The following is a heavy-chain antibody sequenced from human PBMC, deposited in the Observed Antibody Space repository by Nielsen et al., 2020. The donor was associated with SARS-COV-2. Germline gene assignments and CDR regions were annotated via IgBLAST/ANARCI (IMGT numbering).Heavy chain of an antibody. CDR3: ARGHSSPSWYYYMDV. CDR1: GGSISSYY. Sequence: GSLRLSCTVSGGSISSYYWSWIRQPPGKGLEWIGYIYYSGSTNYNPPLKSRVTISVDTSKNQFSLKLSSVTAADTAVYYCARGHSSPSWYYYMDVWGKGTTVTVSS. V-gene: IGHV4-59*01. CDR2: IYYSGST. D-gene: IGHD6-13*01. J-gene: IGHJ6*03.